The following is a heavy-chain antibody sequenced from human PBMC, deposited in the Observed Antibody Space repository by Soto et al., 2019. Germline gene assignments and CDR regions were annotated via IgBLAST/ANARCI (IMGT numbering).Heavy chain of an antibody. J-gene: IGHJ4*02. D-gene: IGHD6-13*01. V-gene: IGHV4-4*02. CDR1: GGSISSSNL. CDR3: ARAVRGARPTAAGTGDY. Sequence: SETLSLTCAVSGGSISSSNLWSCVRQPPGKGLEWIGEIYHSGSTNYNPSLKSRVTISVDKSKNQFSLKLSSVTAADTAVYYCARAVRGARPTAAGTGDYWGQGTLVIVSS. CDR2: IYHSGST.